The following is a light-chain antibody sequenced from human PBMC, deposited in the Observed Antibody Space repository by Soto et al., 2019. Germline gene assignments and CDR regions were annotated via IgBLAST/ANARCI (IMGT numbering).Light chain of an antibody. J-gene: IGKJ2*01. CDR1: QNIVNY. CDR3: QQSYSNLYT. CDR2: GAS. V-gene: IGKV1-39*01. Sequence: DMQMTQSPSSLSASVGDRVTITCRASQNIVNYLNWYQQTPGQAPKLLIYGASRLESGVPSRFSGLGSGTFFTLTISSLQPEDFAIYYCQQSYSNLYTFGQGTRLEI.